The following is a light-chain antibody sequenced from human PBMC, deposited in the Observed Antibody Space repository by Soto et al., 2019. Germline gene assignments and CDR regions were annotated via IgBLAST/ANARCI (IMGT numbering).Light chain of an antibody. V-gene: IGLV2-14*01. J-gene: IGLJ2*01. Sequence: QSVLTQPASVSGSPGQSITISCTGSSSDVGGYDYVSWYQHQPGKAPKLMIYEVASRPSGVSNRFSGSKSGNTASLTIAGLRAEDEGDYYCCSYTSSTTPLFGGGTKLTVL. CDR3: CSYTSSTTPL. CDR2: EVA. CDR1: SSDVGGYDY.